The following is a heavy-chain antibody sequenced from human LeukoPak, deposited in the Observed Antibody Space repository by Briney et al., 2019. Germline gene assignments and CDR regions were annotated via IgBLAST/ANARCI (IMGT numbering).Heavy chain of an antibody. CDR2: ISGSGGST. V-gene: IGHV3-23*01. J-gene: IGHJ3*02. CDR1: GFTFSSYA. Sequence: GGSLRLSCAASGFTFSSYAMSWVRQAPGKGLEWVSAISGSGGSTYYADSVKGRFTISRDNSKNTLYLQMNSLRAEDTAVYYCAREAVAVAGTRFAFDIWGQGTMVTVSS. D-gene: IGHD6-19*01. CDR3: AREAVAVAGTRFAFDI.